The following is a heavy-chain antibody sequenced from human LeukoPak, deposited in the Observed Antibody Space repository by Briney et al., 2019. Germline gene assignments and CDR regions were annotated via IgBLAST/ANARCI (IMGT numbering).Heavy chain of an antibody. CDR3: ARGGYSYGDYYYYMDV. J-gene: IGHJ6*03. CDR2: IIPIFGTA. Sequence: ASVKVSCKAFGGTFSSYAISWVRQAPGQGLEWMGGIIPIFGTANYAQKFQGRVTITTDESTSTAYMELSSLRSEDTAVYYCARGGYSYGDYYYYMDVWGKGTTVTVSS. V-gene: IGHV1-69*05. CDR1: GGTFSSYA. D-gene: IGHD5-18*01.